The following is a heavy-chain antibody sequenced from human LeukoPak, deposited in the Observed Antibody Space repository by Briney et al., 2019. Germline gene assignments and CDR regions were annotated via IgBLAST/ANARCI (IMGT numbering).Heavy chain of an antibody. CDR2: INPNSGGT. Sequence: ASVKVSCKASGYTFTGYYMHWVRQAPGQGLEWMGWINPNSGGTNYAQKFQGRVTMTRDTSISTAYMELSRLRSDDTAVYYCARSPSGSYPPAYFDYWGQGTLVTVSS. V-gene: IGHV1-2*02. D-gene: IGHD1-26*01. CDR3: ARSPSGSYPPAYFDY. J-gene: IGHJ4*02. CDR1: GYTFTGYY.